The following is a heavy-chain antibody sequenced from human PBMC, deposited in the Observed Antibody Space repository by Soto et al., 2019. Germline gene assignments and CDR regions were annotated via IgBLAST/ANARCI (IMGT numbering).Heavy chain of an antibody. J-gene: IGHJ6*02. CDR1: ACSISSYY. CDR2: IYTSGST. Sequence: FVTLSLICSVAACSISSYYLIWIRPPAGKGLEWIGRIYTSGSTNYNPSLKSRVTMSVDTSKNQFSLKLSSVTAADTAVYYCARDTSCTYGMAGWGQGTSVPVSS. V-gene: IGHV4-4*07. CDR3: ARDTSCTYGMAG.